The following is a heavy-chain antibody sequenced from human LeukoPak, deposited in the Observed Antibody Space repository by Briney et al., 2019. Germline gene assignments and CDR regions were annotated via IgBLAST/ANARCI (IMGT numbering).Heavy chain of an antibody. Sequence: GGSLRLSXAASGFTFSNAWMSWVRQAPGKGLEWVGRIKSKTDGGTTDYAAPVKGRFTISRDDSKNTLYLQMNSLKTEDTAVYYCTTDGHYGDYLYYFDYWGQGTLVTVSS. V-gene: IGHV3-15*01. D-gene: IGHD4-17*01. CDR3: TTDGHYGDYLYYFDY. CDR2: IKSKTDGGTT. J-gene: IGHJ4*02. CDR1: GFTFSNAW.